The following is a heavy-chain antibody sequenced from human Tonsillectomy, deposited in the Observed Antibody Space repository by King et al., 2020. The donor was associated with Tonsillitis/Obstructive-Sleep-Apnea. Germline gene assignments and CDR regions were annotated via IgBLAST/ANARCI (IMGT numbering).Heavy chain of an antibody. CDR2: IYYSGST. D-gene: IGHD2-21*01. CDR3: ASSLAYCGGDCLGYFDY. CDR1: GGSISSSSYY. Sequence: QLQESGPGLVKPSETLSLTCTVSGGSISSSSYYWGWIRQPPGKGLEWIGSIYYSGSTYYNPSLNSRVTISVDTSKNQFSLKLSSVTAADTAVYYCASSLAYCGGDCLGYFDYWGQGTLVTVSS. J-gene: IGHJ4*02. V-gene: IGHV4-39*01.